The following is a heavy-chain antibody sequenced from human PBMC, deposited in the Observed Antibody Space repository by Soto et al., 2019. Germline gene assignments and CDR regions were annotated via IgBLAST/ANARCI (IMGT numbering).Heavy chain of an antibody. J-gene: IGHJ6*02. CDR3: ARETLGETYYYYGMDV. D-gene: IGHD3-10*01. V-gene: IGHV4-61*01. CDR1: GGSVSSGSYY. CDR2: IYYSGST. Sequence: QVQLQESGPGLVKPSETLSLTCTVSGGSVSSGSYYWSWIRQPPGKGLEWIGYIYYSGSTNYNPSHKSRVTISVDTSKNQFSLKLSSVTAADTAVYYCARETLGETYYYYGMDVWGQGTTVTVSS.